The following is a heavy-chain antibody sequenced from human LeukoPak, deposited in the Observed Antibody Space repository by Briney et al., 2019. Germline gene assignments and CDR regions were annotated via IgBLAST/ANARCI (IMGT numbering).Heavy chain of an antibody. J-gene: IGHJ4*02. CDR3: ARGLESAAHFDY. D-gene: IGHD6-13*01. CDR1: GYTFTGYY. V-gene: IGHV1-3*03. Sequence: ASVKVSCKASGYTFTGYYMHWVRQAPGQRLEWMGWINAGNGNTKYSQEFQGRVTITRDTSASTAYMELSSLRSEDMAVYYCARGLESAAHFDYWGQGTLVTVSS. CDR2: INAGNGNT.